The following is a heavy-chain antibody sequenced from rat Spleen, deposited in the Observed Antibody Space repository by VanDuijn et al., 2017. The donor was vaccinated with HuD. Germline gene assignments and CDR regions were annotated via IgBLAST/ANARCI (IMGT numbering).Heavy chain of an antibody. D-gene: IGHD1-11*01. V-gene: IGHV5S13*01. CDR2: ISTGADNT. J-gene: IGHJ3*01. CDR1: GFTFSNYD. CDR3: AIHGGLRNWFDS. Sequence: EVQLVESGGGLLQPGRSLKLSCTASGFTFSNYDMAWVRQSPTKGLEWIASISTGADNTYYRDSVKGRFTGSRDDTNNTHYLQMDSLRSEDTATYYCAIHGGLRNWFDSWGQGTLVTVSS.